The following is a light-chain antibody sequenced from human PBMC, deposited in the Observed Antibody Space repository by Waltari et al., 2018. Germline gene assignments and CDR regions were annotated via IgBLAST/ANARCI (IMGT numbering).Light chain of an antibody. J-gene: IGKJ1*01. V-gene: IGKV1-39*01. CDR3: QQIYSAPRM. Sequence: DIQMTQSPSSLSASVGDRVLITCRASQYINNYLNWYQQKAGKAPYLLIYAASTLHVVVPSRFSGSGSGTEFTLTISGIQPEDFAAYYCQQIYSAPRMFGQGTKVEVK. CDR1: QYINNY. CDR2: AAS.